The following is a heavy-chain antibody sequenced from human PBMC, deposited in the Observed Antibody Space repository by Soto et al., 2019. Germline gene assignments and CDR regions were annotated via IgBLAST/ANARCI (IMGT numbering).Heavy chain of an antibody. CDR1: GFSFSSYA. D-gene: IGHD3-10*01. CDR2: ISARGGSS. CDR3: AKGSIEYRASVDN. Sequence: DVQLLESGGGLVQPGGSLRLSCAASGFSFSSYAMVWVRQAPGKGLEWVAVISARGGSSYFADSVKGRFTLSRDNSKNVLSLEITSLRAEDTAIYFCAKGSIEYRASVDNWGQGTLVVVSS. J-gene: IGHJ4*02. V-gene: IGHV3-23*01.